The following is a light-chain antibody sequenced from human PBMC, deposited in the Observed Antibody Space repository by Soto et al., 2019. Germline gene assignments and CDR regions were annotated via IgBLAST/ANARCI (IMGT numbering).Light chain of an antibody. J-gene: IGLJ3*02. CDR3: GTWDTSLRRRV. V-gene: IGLV1-51*01. CDR2: DNN. Sequence: QSVLTQPPSVSAAPGQRVTISCSGSDSNIGINSVSWYQQLPGTAPRLLIHDNNERPSGIPDRFSGSKSGTSATLGITGLQTGDEADYYCGTWDTSLRRRVFGGGTKLTVL. CDR1: DSNIGINS.